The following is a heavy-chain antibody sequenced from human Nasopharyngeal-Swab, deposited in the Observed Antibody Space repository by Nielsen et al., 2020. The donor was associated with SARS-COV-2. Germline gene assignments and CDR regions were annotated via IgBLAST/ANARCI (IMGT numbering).Heavy chain of an antibody. Sequence: SVKVSCKASGGTFSSYAISWVRQAPGQGLEGMGGIIPIFGTANYAQKFQGRVTITADESTSTAYMGLSSLRSEDTAVYYCGRALLQGAFDIWGQGTMVTVSS. CDR3: GRALLQGAFDI. CDR1: GGTFSSYA. CDR2: IIPIFGTA. V-gene: IGHV1-69*13. D-gene: IGHD2-15*01. J-gene: IGHJ3*02.